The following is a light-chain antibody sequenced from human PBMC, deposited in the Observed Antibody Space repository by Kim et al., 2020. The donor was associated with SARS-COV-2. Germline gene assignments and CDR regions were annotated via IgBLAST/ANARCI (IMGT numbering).Light chain of an antibody. CDR1: SNNVGDQG. CDR3: SAWDSSLSAWV. J-gene: IGLJ3*02. CDR2: RGN. Sequence: QTAKLTCTGDSNNVGDQGAAWLQKHQGHPPKLRSYRGNSRPSGISERFSASRSGNTDSLTITGLQPEDEADYYCSAWDSSLSAWVFGGGTQLTVL. V-gene: IGLV10-54*04.